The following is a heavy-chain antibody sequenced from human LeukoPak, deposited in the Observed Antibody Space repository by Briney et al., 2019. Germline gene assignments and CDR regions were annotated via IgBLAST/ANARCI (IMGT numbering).Heavy chain of an antibody. J-gene: IGHJ4*02. Sequence: GGSLRLSCAASGFTFSSYGMHWVRQAPGKGLEWVAFIRYDGSNKYYADSVKGRFTISRDNSKNTLYLQMNSLRAEDTAVYYCAKDMGCSSTSCYTGCFDYWGQGTLVTVSS. V-gene: IGHV3-30*02. D-gene: IGHD2-2*02. CDR3: AKDMGCSSTSCYTGCFDY. CDR1: GFTFSSYG. CDR2: IRYDGSNK.